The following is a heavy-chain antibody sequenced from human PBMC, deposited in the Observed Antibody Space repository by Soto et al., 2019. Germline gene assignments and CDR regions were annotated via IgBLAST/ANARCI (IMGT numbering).Heavy chain of an antibody. CDR3: TTDLRWELVYPRDC. CDR2: IKSNTDGGTT. D-gene: IGHD1-26*01. Sequence: EVQLVESGEGLVKPGESLRLSCAASGFPFTNAWMSWVRQAPGKGLEWVGRIKSNTDGGTTDYAAPVKGRFTISRDDSKNTLYLQTNRLNSEDTGVYYCTTDLRWELVYPRDCWGLGTLVTVSS. J-gene: IGHJ4*02. V-gene: IGHV3-15*07. CDR1: GFPFTNAW.